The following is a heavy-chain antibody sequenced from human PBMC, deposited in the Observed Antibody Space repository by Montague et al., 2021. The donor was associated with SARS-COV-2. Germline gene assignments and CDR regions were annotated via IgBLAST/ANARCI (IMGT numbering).Heavy chain of an antibody. J-gene: IGHJ4*02. D-gene: IGHD3-22*01. CDR3: ARGGGSGYRYYFDY. Sequence: SETLSLTCTVSGGSIGSYYWNWIRQPPGKGLEWIGRIYYSGRTNYNPSLKSRVTISVDTSKNQFSLKLSSVTAADTAVYYCARGGGSGYRYYFDYWGQGSLVTVSS. V-gene: IGHV4-59*01. CDR1: GGSIGSYY. CDR2: IYYSGRT.